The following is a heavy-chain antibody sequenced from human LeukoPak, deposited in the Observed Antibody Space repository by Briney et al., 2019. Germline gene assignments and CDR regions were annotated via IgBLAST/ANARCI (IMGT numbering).Heavy chain of an antibody. D-gene: IGHD6-13*01. CDR3: ARVTSSSWFAL. J-gene: IGHJ5*02. CDR1: GYTFTGSY. Sequence: ASVKVSCNASGYTFTGSYFHWVRQAPGQGLEWMGWINPNSGGSNFPQKFQGRVTMTRDTSFSTAYMELSRLRSDDTAVYYCARVTSSSWFALWGQGTLVTVSS. CDR2: INPNSGGS. V-gene: IGHV1-2*02.